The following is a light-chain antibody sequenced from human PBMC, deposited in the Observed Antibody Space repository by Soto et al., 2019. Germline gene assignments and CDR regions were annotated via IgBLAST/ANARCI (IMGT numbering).Light chain of an antibody. CDR2: AAS. J-gene: IGKJ1*01. V-gene: IGKV3-20*01. CDR3: QKYGSSPWT. Sequence: EIVWTPSAGTLSLSPGSRATLSGRASPSVSSSYLVWHQQKPGQATRLIIYAASRRATGIPDRFSGSGSGTDFTLNISRLQTEDLAVYYCQKYGSSPWTFGQGTKVEIK. CDR1: PSVSSSY.